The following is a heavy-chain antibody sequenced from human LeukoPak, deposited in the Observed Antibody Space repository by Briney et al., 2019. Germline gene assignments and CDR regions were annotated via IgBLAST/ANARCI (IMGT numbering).Heavy chain of an antibody. CDR3: ARKATGWFDP. CDR1: GFTFSSYA. Sequence: PGGSLRLSCAASGFTFSSYAMHWVRQAPGKGLEYVPAISSNGGSTYYANSVKGRFTISRDNSKNTLYLQMGSLRAEDMAVYYCARKATGWFDPWGQGTLVTVSS. CDR2: ISSNGGST. J-gene: IGHJ5*02. D-gene: IGHD5-12*01. V-gene: IGHV3-64*01.